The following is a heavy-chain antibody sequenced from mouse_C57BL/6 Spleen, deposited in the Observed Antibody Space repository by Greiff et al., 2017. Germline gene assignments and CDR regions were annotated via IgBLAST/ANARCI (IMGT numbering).Heavy chain of an antibody. CDR2: IYPGDGDT. V-gene: IGHV1-80*01. Sequence: QVQLKQSGPELVKPGASVKISCKASGYAFSSYWMNWVKQRPGKGLEWIGQIYPGDGDTNYNGKFKGKATLTADKSSSTAYMQLSSLTSEDAAVYFCAREEEGSYFDYWGQGTTLTVSS. CDR3: AREEEGSYFDY. CDR1: GYAFSSYW. D-gene: IGHD3-2*02. J-gene: IGHJ2*01.